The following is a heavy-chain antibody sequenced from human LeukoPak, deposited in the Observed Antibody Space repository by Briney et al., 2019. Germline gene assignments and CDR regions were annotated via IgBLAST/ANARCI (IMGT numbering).Heavy chain of an antibody. J-gene: IGHJ4*02. CDR3: ARGRSTLVSSPGEGRLFDY. V-gene: IGHV3-21*01. Sequence: GGSLRLSCAASGISLSSYSMNWVRQAPGKGLEWVSSISGSSSFIYYADSLKGRFTISRDNAKNSLFLQMNSLRAEDTAVYYCARGRSTLVSSPGEGRLFDYWGQGTLVTVSS. CDR2: ISGSSSFI. D-gene: IGHD3-10*01. CDR1: GISLSSYS.